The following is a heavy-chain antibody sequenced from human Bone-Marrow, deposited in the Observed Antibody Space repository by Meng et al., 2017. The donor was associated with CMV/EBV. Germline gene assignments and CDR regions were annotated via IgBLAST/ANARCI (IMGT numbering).Heavy chain of an antibody. V-gene: IGHV3-21*01. CDR1: GFTFSYSS. CDR2: ISSSSGYI. CDR3: ARDSYNWNYGGIRALYYFDY. Sequence: GESLKISCAASGFTFSYSSMNWVRQAPGKGLEWVSSISSSSGYIYYADSVRGRFTISRDNAKNSLYLQMNSLRAEDTAVYYCARDSYNWNYGGIRALYYFDYWVQGTLVTAPQ. D-gene: IGHD1-7*01. J-gene: IGHJ4*02.